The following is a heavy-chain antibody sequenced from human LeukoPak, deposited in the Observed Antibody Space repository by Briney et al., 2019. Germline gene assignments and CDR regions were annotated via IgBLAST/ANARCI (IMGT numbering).Heavy chain of an antibody. J-gene: IGHJ4*02. CDR3: ARGASGFYYLDY. CDR2: INSDGSRI. D-gene: IGHD5-12*01. V-gene: IGHV3-74*01. Sequence: GGSLRLSCAASGFTFSSYWIHWVRQAPGKGLVWVSRINSDGSRINYADSVKGRFTISRDNAENTLYLQMNSLRAEDTAMYYCARGASGFYYLDYWGLGTLVTVSS. CDR1: GFTFSSYW.